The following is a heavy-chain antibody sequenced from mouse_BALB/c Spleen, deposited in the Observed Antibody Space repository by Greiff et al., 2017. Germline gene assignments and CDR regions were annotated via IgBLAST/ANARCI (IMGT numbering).Heavy chain of an antibody. CDR2: IWGGGST. Sequence: VKLQESGPGLVAPSQSLSITCTVSGFSLSRYSVHWVRQPPGKGLEWLGMIWGGGSTDYNSALKSRLSISKDNSKSQVFLKMNSLQTDDTAMYYCASPYGNYVHYAMDYWGQGTSVTVSS. D-gene: IGHD2-1*01. J-gene: IGHJ4*01. CDR3: ASPYGNYVHYAMDY. CDR1: GFSLSRYS. V-gene: IGHV2-6-4*01.